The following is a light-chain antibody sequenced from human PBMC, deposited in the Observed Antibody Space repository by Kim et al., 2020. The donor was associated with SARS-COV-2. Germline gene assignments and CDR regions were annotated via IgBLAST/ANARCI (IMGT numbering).Light chain of an antibody. Sequence: PGERAPLSCRASQSVSSNLAWYQQKPGQAPRLLIYGASTRATGIPARFSGSGSGTEFTLTISSLQSEDFAVYYCQQYHNWPPKITFGQGTRLEIK. CDR2: GAS. CDR1: QSVSSN. V-gene: IGKV3-15*01. CDR3: QQYHNWPPKIT. J-gene: IGKJ5*01.